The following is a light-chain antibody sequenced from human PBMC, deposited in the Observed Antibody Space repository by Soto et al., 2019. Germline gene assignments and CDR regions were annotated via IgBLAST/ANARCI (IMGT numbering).Light chain of an antibody. J-gene: IGKJ5*01. V-gene: IGKV2-28*01. CDR2: LGS. CDR3: MQALQTPIT. Sequence: DIVMTQSPLSLPVTPGEPASISCRSSQSLLHSNGYNYLDWYLQKPGQSPQLLIYLGSNRASGGPGRLRGSGSGTDFTLKNSRVGAEDVGVSYCMQALQTPITFGQGTRLEIK. CDR1: QSLLHSNGYNY.